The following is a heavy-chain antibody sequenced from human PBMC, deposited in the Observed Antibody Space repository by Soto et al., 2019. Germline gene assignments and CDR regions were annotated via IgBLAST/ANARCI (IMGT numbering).Heavy chain of an antibody. CDR2: IIPIFGTA. V-gene: IGHV1-69*13. CDR1: GGTFSSYA. CDR3: ARLAYSSGWYKGGGMDV. D-gene: IGHD6-19*01. Sequence: GASVKVSCKASGGTFSSYAISWVRQAPGQGLEWMGGIIPIFGTANYAQKFQGRVTITADESTSTAYMELSSLRSEDTAVYYCARLAYSSGWYKGGGMDVWRQGTTVTVSS. J-gene: IGHJ6*02.